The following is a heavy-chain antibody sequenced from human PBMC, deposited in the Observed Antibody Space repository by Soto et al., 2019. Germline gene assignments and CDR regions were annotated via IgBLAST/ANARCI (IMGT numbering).Heavy chain of an antibody. J-gene: IGHJ4*02. CDR2: IYHSGTT. CDR3: ARMDSNSPYGLYYFEY. D-gene: IGHD3-10*01. CDR1: GDSISSGYY. V-gene: IGHV4-38-2*01. Sequence: SETLSLTCAVSGDSISSGYYWAWIRQPPGKGLEWIGSIYHSGTTYYNPSLKSRVTISVDMSQNQFSLKLSSVTAADSAVYYCARMDSNSPYGLYYFEYWGQGALGTVSS.